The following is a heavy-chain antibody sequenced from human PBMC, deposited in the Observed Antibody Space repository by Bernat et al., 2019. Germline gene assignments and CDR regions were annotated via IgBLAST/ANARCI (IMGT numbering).Heavy chain of an antibody. V-gene: IGHV3-48*03. Sequence: EVQLVESGGGLVQPGGSLRLSCAASGFTFSSYEMNWVRQVPGKGLEWVSYISSSGSTIYYADSVKGRFTISRDNAKNSLYLQMNSLRAEDTAVYYCARPHDPRLGSQIDYWGQGTLVTVSS. CDR3: ARPHDPRLGSQIDY. D-gene: IGHD6-13*01. CDR1: GFTFSSYE. CDR2: ISSSGSTI. J-gene: IGHJ4*02.